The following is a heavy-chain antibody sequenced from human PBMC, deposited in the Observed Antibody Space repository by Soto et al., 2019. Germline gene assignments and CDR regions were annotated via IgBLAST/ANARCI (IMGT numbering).Heavy chain of an antibody. Sequence: PGGSLRLSCAASAFPFSSYAMHWVRQAPGKGLEWVAVISYDGSNKYYADSVKGRFTISRDNSKNTLYLQMNSLRAEDTAVYYCARERAGELLYYFDYWGQGTLVTVSS. D-gene: IGHD1-26*01. J-gene: IGHJ4*02. CDR1: AFPFSSYA. CDR2: ISYDGSNK. CDR3: ARERAGELLYYFDY. V-gene: IGHV3-30-3*01.